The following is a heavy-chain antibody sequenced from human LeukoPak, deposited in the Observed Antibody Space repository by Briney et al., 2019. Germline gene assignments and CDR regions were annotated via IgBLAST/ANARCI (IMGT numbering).Heavy chain of an antibody. V-gene: IGHV1-2*02. Sequence: ASVKVSCKASGYTLTGYYMHWVRQAPGQGLEWMGWINPNSGGTIYAQKFQGRVTMTRDTSISTVYMELSRLRSDDTAVYYCARAPPITRGPFDPWGQGTLVTVSS. CDR3: ARAPPITRGPFDP. D-gene: IGHD3-10*01. J-gene: IGHJ5*02. CDR2: INPNSGGT. CDR1: GYTLTGYY.